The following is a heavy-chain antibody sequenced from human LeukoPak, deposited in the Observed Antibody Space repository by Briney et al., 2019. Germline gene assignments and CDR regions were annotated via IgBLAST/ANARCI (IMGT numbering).Heavy chain of an antibody. CDR2: ISSSSSYI. Sequence: GGSLRLSCAASGFTFSSYSMNWVRQAPGKGLEWVSSISSSSSYIYYADSVKGRFTISRDNAKNSLYLQMNSLRAEDTAVYYCAREGGHYDFWSGYSAFDIWSQGTMVTVSS. J-gene: IGHJ3*02. CDR1: GFTFSSYS. CDR3: AREGGHYDFWSGYSAFDI. D-gene: IGHD3-3*01. V-gene: IGHV3-21*01.